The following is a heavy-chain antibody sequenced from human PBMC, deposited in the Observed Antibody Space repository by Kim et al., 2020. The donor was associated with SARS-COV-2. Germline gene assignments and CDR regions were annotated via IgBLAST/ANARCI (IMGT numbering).Heavy chain of an antibody. Sequence: SYADSVKGRFTISKDNAKNTLYLKMISLRAEDTAVYYCAGPRNTGYGMDVWGQGTTVTVSS. D-gene: IGHD5-18*01. CDR3: AGPRNTGYGMDV. V-gene: IGHV3-74*01. J-gene: IGHJ6*02.